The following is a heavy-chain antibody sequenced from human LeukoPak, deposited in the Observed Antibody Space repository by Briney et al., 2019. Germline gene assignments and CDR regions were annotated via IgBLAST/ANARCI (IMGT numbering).Heavy chain of an antibody. D-gene: IGHD1-14*01. CDR3: ARELINFHDHTNTGFFDS. CDR2: INPNNGGT. CDR1: GYTFTGYY. V-gene: IGHV1-2*02. J-gene: IGHJ4*03. Sequence: ASVKVSCKASGYTFTGYYIHWVRQAPGQGLEWMAWINPNNGGTNYAQKFQGRVTVTKDTSISTAYMELSSLRSDDTAVYYCARELINFHDHTNTGFFDSWGQGTLVTVSS.